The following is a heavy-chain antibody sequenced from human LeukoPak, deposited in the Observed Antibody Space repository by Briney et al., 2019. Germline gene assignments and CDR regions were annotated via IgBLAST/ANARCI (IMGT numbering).Heavy chain of an antibody. CDR2: ISAYNGNT. CDR3: AAGDSSSWYRSYYYYGMDV. J-gene: IGHJ6*02. V-gene: IGHV1-18*01. Sequence: GASVKVSCKASGYTFTSYGISWVRQAPGQGLEWMGWISAYNGNTNYAQKLQGRVTMTTDTSTSTAYMELRSLRSDDTAVYYCAAGDSSSWYRSYYYYGMDVWGQGTTVTVSS. D-gene: IGHD6-13*01. CDR1: GYTFTSYG.